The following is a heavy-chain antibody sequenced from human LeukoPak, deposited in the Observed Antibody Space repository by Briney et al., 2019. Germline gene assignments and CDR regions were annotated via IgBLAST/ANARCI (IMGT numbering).Heavy chain of an antibody. CDR3: ARPYFNFWGGYPSFHYYMDV. J-gene: IGHJ6*03. D-gene: IGHD3-3*01. V-gene: IGHV1-2*02. CDR1: GYTFTGHY. Sequence: ASVKVSCKASGYTFTGHYIYWVRQAPGQGLEYVGWINPNSGDTKYPQKFQGRVTMTRDTSISTAYMEVTSLRSDDTAVYYCARPYFNFWGGYPSFHYYMDVWGKGTTVTVSS. CDR2: INPNSGDT.